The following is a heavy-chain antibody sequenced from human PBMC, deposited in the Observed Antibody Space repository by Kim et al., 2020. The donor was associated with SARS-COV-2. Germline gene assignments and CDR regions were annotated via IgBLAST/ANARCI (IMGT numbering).Heavy chain of an antibody. CDR2: IYYSGST. CDR1: GGSISSYY. V-gene: IGHV4-59*01. CDR3: AREEQQLDHWYFDL. J-gene: IGHJ2*01. D-gene: IGHD6-13*01. Sequence: SETLSLTCTVSGGSISSYYWSWIRQPPGKGLEWIGYIYYSGSTNYNPSLKSRVTISVDTSKNQFSLKLSSVTAADTAVYYCAREEQQLDHWYFDLWGRGTLVTVSS.